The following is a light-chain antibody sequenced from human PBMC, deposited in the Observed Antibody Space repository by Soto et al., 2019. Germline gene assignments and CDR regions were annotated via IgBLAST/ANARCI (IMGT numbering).Light chain of an antibody. J-gene: IGLJ3*02. Sequence: QPVLTQSPSASASLGASVKLTCTLTSGPNTFAIAWHQQRPEKGPRFLMRVNSDGSHTKGDGIPYRFSGSSSGTERYLTISSLQSEDEAAYNCQTWGTGIHVFGGGTKLTVL. V-gene: IGLV4-69*01. CDR3: QTWGTGIHV. CDR1: SGPNTFA. CDR2: VNSDGSH.